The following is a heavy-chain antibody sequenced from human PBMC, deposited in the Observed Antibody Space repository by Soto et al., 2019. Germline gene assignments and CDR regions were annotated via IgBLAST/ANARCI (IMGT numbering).Heavy chain of an antibody. CDR3: AKENQHLVHDY. V-gene: IGHV3-30*18. CDR2: ISHDGSDK. D-gene: IGHD6-13*01. CDR1: GFTFRNYG. Sequence: QVQLVESGGGVVRPGRSLRLTCAASGFTFRNYGMHWVRQAPGKVLEWVAVISHDGSDKYYADSMKGRFIISRDNSENTLFLNMNSLKPEDTAVYYCAKENQHLVHDYWGQGTLVTVSS. J-gene: IGHJ4*02.